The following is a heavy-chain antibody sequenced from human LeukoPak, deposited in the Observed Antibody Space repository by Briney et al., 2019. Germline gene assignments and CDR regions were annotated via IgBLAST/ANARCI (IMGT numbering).Heavy chain of an antibody. CDR3: AINLGILDY. J-gene: IGHJ4*02. CDR1: GGSISSYY. V-gene: IGHV4-59*01. Sequence: PSETLSLTCTVSGGSISSYYWSWIRQPPVKELEWIGYIYYSGSTNYNPSLKSRVTISVDTSKNQFSLKLSSVTAADTAVYYCAINLGILDYWGQGTLVTVSS. CDR2: IYYSGST. D-gene: IGHD2-21*01.